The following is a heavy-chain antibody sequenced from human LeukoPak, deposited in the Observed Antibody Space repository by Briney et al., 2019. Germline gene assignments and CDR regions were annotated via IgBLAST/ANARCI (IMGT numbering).Heavy chain of an antibody. J-gene: IGHJ4*02. CDR1: GYTFTTYG. CDR3: ARDADPYYDILTGYYSDFDY. D-gene: IGHD3-9*01. CDR2: ISAYNGNT. Sequence: ASVKVSCNASGYTFTTYGISWVRQAPGQGLEWMGWISAYNGNTNYAQKLQGRVTMTTDTSTSTAYMELRSLRSDDTAVYYCARDADPYYDILTGYYSDFDYWGQGNLVTVSS. V-gene: IGHV1-18*01.